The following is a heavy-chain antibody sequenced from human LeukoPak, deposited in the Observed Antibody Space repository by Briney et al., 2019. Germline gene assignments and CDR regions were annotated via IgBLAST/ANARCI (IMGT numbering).Heavy chain of an antibody. CDR3: ARMWDSSADY. CDR2: IFSSGST. D-gene: IGHD6-19*01. Sequence: SETLSLTCTVSGGSISGYYWSRIRQPPGKGLEWIGYIFSSGSTNYNPSLKSRVTISVDASKNQFSLKLDSVTAADTAVYYCARMWDSSADYWGQGTLVTVSS. J-gene: IGHJ4*02. CDR1: GGSISGYY. V-gene: IGHV4-59*01.